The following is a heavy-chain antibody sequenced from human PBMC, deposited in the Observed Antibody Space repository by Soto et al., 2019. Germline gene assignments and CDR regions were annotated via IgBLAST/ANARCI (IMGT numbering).Heavy chain of an antibody. Sequence: QLQLQESGPGLVKPSETLSLTCTVSGGSISSSSYYWGWIRQPPGKGLEWIGSIYYSGSTYYNPSLKSRVTISVDTSKHHFSLRLSSVTAADTAVYYCAAQEVGGSYVYTFAPWGQGTLVTVSS. J-gene: IGHJ5*02. V-gene: IGHV4-39*02. D-gene: IGHD1-26*01. CDR1: GGSISSSSYY. CDR3: AAQEVGGSYVYTFAP. CDR2: IYYSGST.